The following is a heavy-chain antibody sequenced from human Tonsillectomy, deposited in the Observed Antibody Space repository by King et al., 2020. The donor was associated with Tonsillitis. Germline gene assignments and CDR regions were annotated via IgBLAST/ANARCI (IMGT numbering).Heavy chain of an antibody. CDR2: INPNSGGT. D-gene: IGHD2-15*01. V-gene: IGHV1-2*02. CDR1: GYTFTGYY. J-gene: IGHJ4*02. Sequence: QLVQSGAEVKKPGASVKVSCKASGYTFTGYYMHWVRQAPGQGLEWMGGINPNSGGTNYAQKFQGRVTMTRDTSISTAYMELSRLRSDDTAVYYCARDGGYCSGGSCYSDYWGQGTLVTVSS. CDR3: ARDGGYCSGGSCYSDY.